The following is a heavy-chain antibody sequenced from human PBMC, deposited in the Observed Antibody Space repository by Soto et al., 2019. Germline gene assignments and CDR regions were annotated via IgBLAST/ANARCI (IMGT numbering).Heavy chain of an antibody. J-gene: IGHJ6*02. D-gene: IGHD6-13*01. Sequence: PSETLSLTCTVSGDSISDYYWSWIRQPPGKGLEWIGYIYYSGSTNYNPSLKSRVTISVDTSKNQFSLKLSSVTAADTAVYYCARARLLVGYYYYYALDVWGQGTTVTVSS. CDR2: IYYSGST. CDR3: ARARLLVGYYYYYALDV. CDR1: GDSISDYY. V-gene: IGHV4-59*01.